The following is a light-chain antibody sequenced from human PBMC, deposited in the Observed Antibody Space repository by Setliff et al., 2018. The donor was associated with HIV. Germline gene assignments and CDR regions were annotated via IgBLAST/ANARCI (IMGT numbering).Light chain of an antibody. CDR3: SSYGSSSTLGYV. Sequence: QSALTQPASVSGSPGQSITISCTGTTSDVGSYFVSWYQQHPGKAPKLMIYDVTNRPSGVSNRFSGSKSGNTASLTISGLQAEDEADYYCSSYGSSSTLGYVFGTGTKVTVL. CDR1: TSDVGSYF. J-gene: IGLJ1*01. V-gene: IGLV2-14*03. CDR2: DVT.